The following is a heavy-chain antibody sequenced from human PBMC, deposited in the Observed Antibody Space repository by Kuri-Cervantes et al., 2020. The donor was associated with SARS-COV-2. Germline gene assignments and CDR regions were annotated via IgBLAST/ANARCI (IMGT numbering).Heavy chain of an antibody. D-gene: IGHD6-6*01. CDR2: IYYSGST. V-gene: IGHV4-39*01. CDR1: GGSISSSSYY. Sequence: SETLSLTCTVSGGSISSSSYYWGWIRQPPGKGLEWIGSIYYSGSTYYNPSLKSRVTISVDTSKNQFSLKLSSVTAADTAVYYCASDQLVAPWWFDPWGQGTLVTVSS. CDR3: ASDQLVAPWWFDP. J-gene: IGHJ5*02.